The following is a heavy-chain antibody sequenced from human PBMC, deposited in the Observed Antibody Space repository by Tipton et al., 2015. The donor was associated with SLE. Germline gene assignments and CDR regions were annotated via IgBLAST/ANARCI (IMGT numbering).Heavy chain of an antibody. CDR3: ARGGVGGYDYFDY. V-gene: IGHV4-31*03. CDR1: GDSISSGGYD. Sequence: TLSLTCSVSGDSISSGGYDWTWIRQHPGQGLEWIGNIHHSGSTHYNPSLKSRVTMSVDRSKNHFSLKLSPVTAADTAVYYCARGGVGGYDYFDYWGPGTRVAVSP. D-gene: IGHD5-12*01. J-gene: IGHJ4*02. CDR2: IHHSGST.